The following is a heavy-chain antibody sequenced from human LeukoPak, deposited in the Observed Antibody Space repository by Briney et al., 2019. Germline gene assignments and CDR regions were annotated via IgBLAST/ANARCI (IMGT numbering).Heavy chain of an antibody. J-gene: IGHJ4*02. CDR3: ARRRGGILTGYYAI. Sequence: KASETLSLTCTVSGYSISSGYYWGWIRQPPGKGLEWIGSIYHSGSTNYNPSLKSRVTISVDTSKNQFSLKLSSVTAADTAVYYCARRRGGILTGYYAIWGQGTLVTVSS. CDR1: GYSISSGYY. CDR2: IYHSGST. V-gene: IGHV4-38-2*02. D-gene: IGHD3-9*01.